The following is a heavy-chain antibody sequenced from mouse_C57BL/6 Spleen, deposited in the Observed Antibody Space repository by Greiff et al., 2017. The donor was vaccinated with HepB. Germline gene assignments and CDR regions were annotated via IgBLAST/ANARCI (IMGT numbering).Heavy chain of an antibody. V-gene: IGHV1-47*01. CDR2: FHPYNDDT. Sequence: VQLQESGAELVKPGASVKMSCKASGYTFTTYPIEWMKQNHGKSLEWIGNFHPYNDDTKYNEKFKGKATLTVEKSSSTVYLELSRLTSDDSAVYYCARGIYYDYDGRSYAMDYWGQGTSVTVSS. J-gene: IGHJ4*01. CDR1: GYTFTTYP. CDR3: ARGIYYDYDGRSYAMDY. D-gene: IGHD2-4*01.